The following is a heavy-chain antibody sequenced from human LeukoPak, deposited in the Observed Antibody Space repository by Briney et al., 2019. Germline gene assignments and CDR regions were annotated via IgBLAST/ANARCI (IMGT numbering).Heavy chain of an antibody. V-gene: IGHV4-59*01. D-gene: IGHD3-9*01. Sequence: SETLSLTCTVSGGSISSYYWSWIRQPPGKGLEWIGYIYYSGSTNYNPSLKSRVTISVDTSKNQFSLKLCSVTAADTAVYYCARRTTYFGWLPSESPSCFDYWGQGTLVSVSS. CDR1: GGSISSYY. CDR2: IYYSGST. CDR3: ARRTTYFGWLPSESPSCFDY. J-gene: IGHJ4*02.